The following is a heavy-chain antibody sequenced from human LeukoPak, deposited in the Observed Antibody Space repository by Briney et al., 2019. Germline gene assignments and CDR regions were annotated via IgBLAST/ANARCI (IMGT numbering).Heavy chain of an antibody. J-gene: IGHJ4*02. D-gene: IGHD5-18*01. CDR1: GFTFSSYW. CDR2: INTDESST. Sequence: GGSLRLSCAASGFTFSSYWMHWVRQAPGKGLVWISRINTDESSTSYADSVKGRFTISRDNAKNSLYLQMNSLRAEDTALYYCVRDRGYSTFDYWGQGILVTVSS. CDR3: VRDRGYSTFDY. V-gene: IGHV3-74*01.